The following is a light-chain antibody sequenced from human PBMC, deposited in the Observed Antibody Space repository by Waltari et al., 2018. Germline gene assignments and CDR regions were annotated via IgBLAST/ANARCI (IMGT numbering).Light chain of an antibody. CDR1: QSISSN. J-gene: IGKJ4*01. CDR2: SAS. Sequence: EIVMTQSPATLSVSPGERATLSCRASQSISSNLAWYRQRPGQAPRLLIYSASTRATGVTARFSGSGSGTEFTLTISNLQSEDFAVYYCQQYNSWPPLAFGGGTKVEI. V-gene: IGKV3-15*01. CDR3: QQYNSWPPLA.